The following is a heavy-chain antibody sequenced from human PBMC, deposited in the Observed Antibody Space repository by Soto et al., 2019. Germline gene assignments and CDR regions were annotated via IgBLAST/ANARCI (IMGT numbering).Heavy chain of an antibody. CDR1: GASITYGGYS. V-gene: IGHV4-30-2*01. CDR3: AKGGGYDPFDY. D-gene: IGHD5-12*01. Sequence: QLQLHQSGSGLVKASQTLSLTCTLSGASITYGGYSWSWIRQPPGKDLEWLGYISHVESTFYNPSFQSRLTLSIDRSKNQFSLKLASMTAADTAVYYCAKGGGYDPFDYWGQGTLVTVAS. CDR2: ISHVEST. J-gene: IGHJ4*02.